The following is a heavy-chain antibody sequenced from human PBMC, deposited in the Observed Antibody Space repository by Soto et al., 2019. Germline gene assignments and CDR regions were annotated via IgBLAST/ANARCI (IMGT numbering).Heavy chain of an antibody. D-gene: IGHD4-17*01. CDR3: ARAVSTKTAPIDY. Sequence: QVQLVQSGAEVKNPGASEKISCKASGYTFTTYYMHWLRQARGQGLEWMGIITPSSGSTRYEQKYQDRVTMTRDTSTSTVYMELGSLRSEDTAVYYYARAVSTKTAPIDYWGQGTLVTVSP. J-gene: IGHJ4*02. CDR1: GYTFTTYY. CDR2: ITPSSGST. V-gene: IGHV1-46*01.